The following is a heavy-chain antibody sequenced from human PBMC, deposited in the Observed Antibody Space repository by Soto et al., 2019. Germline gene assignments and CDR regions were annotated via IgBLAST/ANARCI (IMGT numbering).Heavy chain of an antibody. CDR1: GGTFSSYA. D-gene: IGHD1-26*01. CDR2: ISGSGGST. CDR3: AKAQHTVPGIVGATTFDY. Sequence: GGSLRLSCTASGGTFSSYAMNWVRQAPGKGLEWVSAISGSGGSTYYADSVKGRFTISRDNSKNTLYLQMNSLRAEDTAVYYCAKAQHTVPGIVGATTFDYWGQGTMVTVSS. J-gene: IGHJ4*02. V-gene: IGHV3-23*01.